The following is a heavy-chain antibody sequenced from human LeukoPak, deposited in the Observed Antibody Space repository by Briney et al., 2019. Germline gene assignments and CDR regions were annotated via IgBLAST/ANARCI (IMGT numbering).Heavy chain of an antibody. CDR3: AGVARAGGYFDY. J-gene: IGHJ4*02. CDR2: ISSGNSNI. CDR1: GFTFSSYA. V-gene: IGHV3-48*01. D-gene: IGHD2-15*01. Sequence: GGSLRLSCAASGFTFSSYAMNWVRQAPGKGLEWVSYISSGNSNIYYADSVKGRFTISRDNAKSSLYLQMNSLRAEDTAVYYCAGVARAGGYFDYWGQGTLVTVSS.